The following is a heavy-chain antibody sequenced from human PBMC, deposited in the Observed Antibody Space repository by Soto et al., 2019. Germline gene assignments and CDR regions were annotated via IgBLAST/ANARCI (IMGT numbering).Heavy chain of an antibody. D-gene: IGHD2-8*01. CDR1: GFTFCTYS. Sequence: PGGSLRLSCAASGFTFCTYSMNWVRQAPGKGLEWVSSISGSGGHIYYTGSVKGRFTISRDNSKNTLYLQMNSLRAEDTAVYYCARDQGWYANWGQGTLVTVSS. J-gene: IGHJ4*02. CDR3: ARDQGWYAN. V-gene: IGHV3-23*01. CDR2: ISGSGGHI.